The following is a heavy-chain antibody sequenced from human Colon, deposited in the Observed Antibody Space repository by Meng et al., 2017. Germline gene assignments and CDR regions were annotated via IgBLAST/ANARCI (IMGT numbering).Heavy chain of an antibody. J-gene: IGHJ4*02. CDR1: GYNFTNNG. V-gene: IGHV1-18*01. CDR2: ISAYNGDT. CDR3: TRDSPLVASIYYLEY. Sequence: VQLLQSGAEGKKPGASVKVSCKASGYNFTNNGISWVRQVPGQGPEWMGWISAYNGDTKYEEKFQGRVTMTTDTSSSTAYMELRSLRSDDTAVYYCTRDSPLVASIYYLEYWGQGTLVTVSS. D-gene: IGHD5-12*01.